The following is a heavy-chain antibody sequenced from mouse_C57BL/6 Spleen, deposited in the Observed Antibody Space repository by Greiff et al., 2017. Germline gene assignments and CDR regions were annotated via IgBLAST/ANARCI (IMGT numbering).Heavy chain of an antibody. CDR1: GYAFSSSW. D-gene: IGHD3-3*01. CDR3: AHLGQDWDFDV. Sequence: QVQLQQSGPELVKPGASVKISCKASGYAFSSSWMNWVKQRPGKGLEWIGLIYPGDGDTNYNGKFKGKATLTADKSSSTAYMQLSCLTSEDSAVYFCAHLGQDWDFDVWGTGTTVTVSS. V-gene: IGHV1-82*01. CDR2: IYPGDGDT. J-gene: IGHJ1*03.